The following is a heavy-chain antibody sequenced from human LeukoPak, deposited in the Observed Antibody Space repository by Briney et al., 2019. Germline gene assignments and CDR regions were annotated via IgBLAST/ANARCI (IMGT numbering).Heavy chain of an antibody. CDR3: ANQDSSSWSFDY. J-gene: IGHJ4*02. V-gene: IGHV3-43*01. CDR1: GFTFDDFT. D-gene: IGHD6-13*01. CDR2: VTWDGSGT. Sequence: GGSLRLSCAAAGFTFDDFTMHWVRQAPGKGLEWVSLVTWDGSGTDYADSVKGRFTISRDNSKNTLYLQMNSLRAEDTAVYYCANQDSSSWSFDYWGQGTLVTVSS.